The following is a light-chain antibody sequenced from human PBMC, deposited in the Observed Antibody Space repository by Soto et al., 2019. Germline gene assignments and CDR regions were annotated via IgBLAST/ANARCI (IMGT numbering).Light chain of an antibody. J-gene: IGKJ2*01. CDR3: QQYNTYSYT. CDR2: DAS. V-gene: IGKV1-5*01. Sequence: DIQMTQSPSALSASVGDRVTITCRASQSISSWLAWYQQKPGKAPKLLIYDASSLESRGPSMFSGSGSGTEFTLTISGLRPDDFATYYCQQYNTYSYTFGQGTKLEIK. CDR1: QSISSW.